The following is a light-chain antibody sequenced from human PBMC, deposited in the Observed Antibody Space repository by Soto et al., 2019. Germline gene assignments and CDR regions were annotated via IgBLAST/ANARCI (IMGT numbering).Light chain of an antibody. CDR3: CSYAGGSALL. CDR2: EVT. J-gene: IGLJ3*02. V-gene: IGLV2-23*02. CDR1: SSDVGSYNL. Sequence: QSVLTQPASVSGSPGQSITISCTGASSDVGSYNLVSWYQQHPGKAPKLMIYEVTKRPSGVSSRFSGSKSGNTASLTVSGLQAEDEADYYGCSYAGGSALLFGGGTKLTVL.